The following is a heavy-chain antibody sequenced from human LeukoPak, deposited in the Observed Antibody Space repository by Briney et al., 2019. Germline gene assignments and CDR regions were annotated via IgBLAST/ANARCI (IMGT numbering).Heavy chain of an antibody. J-gene: IGHJ4*02. CDR3: AREGSTVSFDY. Sequence: GGSLRLSCAASGFTFSSYSMNWVRQARGKGLEWVSSISSSSSYIYYADSVKGRFTISRDNAKNSLYLQMNSLRAEDTAVYYCAREGSTVSFDYWGQGTLVTVSS. CDR1: GFTFSSYS. D-gene: IGHD4-11*01. CDR2: ISSSSSYI. V-gene: IGHV3-21*01.